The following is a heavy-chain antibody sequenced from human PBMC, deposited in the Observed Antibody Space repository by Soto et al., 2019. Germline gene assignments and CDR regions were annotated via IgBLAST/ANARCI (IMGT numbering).Heavy chain of an antibody. J-gene: IGHJ4*02. Sequence: QVQLQQWGAGLLKPSETLSLTCAVYGGSFSGYYWSWIRQPPGKGLEWIGEINHSGSTNYNPSLKSRVTIAVDMSKKQFSLKLSSVTAADTAVYYCARVREYSGYDPLDYWGQGTLVTVSS. CDR2: INHSGST. CDR3: ARVREYSGYDPLDY. V-gene: IGHV4-34*01. CDR1: GGSFSGYY. D-gene: IGHD5-12*01.